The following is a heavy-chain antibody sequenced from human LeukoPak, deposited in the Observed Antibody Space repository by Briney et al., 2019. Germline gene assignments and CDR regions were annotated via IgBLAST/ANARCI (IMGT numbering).Heavy chain of an antibody. CDR3: ARSGDNYGYKFDH. CDR2: INPNSGGT. D-gene: IGHD5-18*01. J-gene: IGHJ4*02. CDR1: GYTFTGYY. V-gene: IGHV1-2*02. Sequence: GASVKVSCKASGYTFTGYYMHWVRQAPGQGLEWMGWINPNSGGTNYARKFQGRVTMTRDTSISTAYMELSRLRSDDTAVYYCARSGDNYGYKFDHWGQGTLVTVSS.